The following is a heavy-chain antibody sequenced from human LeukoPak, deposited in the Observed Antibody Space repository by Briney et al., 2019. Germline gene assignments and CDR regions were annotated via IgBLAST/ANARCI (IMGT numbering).Heavy chain of an antibody. CDR2: IYYSGST. J-gene: IGHJ5*02. CDR1: GGSINSHY. CDR3: VRGGNWFDP. D-gene: IGHD3-16*01. V-gene: IGHV4-59*11. Sequence: SETLSLTCTDSGGSINSHYSSWIRQPPGKGLEWIWYIYYSGSTNYDPSLKSRVTISVDTSKNQFSLKLTSVTAADTAVYYCVRGGNWFDPWGQGTLVTVSS.